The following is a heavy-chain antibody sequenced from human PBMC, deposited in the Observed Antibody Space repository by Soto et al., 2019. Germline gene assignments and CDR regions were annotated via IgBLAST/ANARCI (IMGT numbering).Heavy chain of an antibody. Sequence: QVQLQQWGAGLLKPSETLSLTCAVYGGSFSGYYWSWIRQPPGKGLEWIGEINHSGSTNYNPSLKRRVTISVDTSKNQFSLKLSSVTAADTAVYYCARAAFNSGGSCYGYWGQGTLVTVSS. V-gene: IGHV4-34*01. D-gene: IGHD2-15*01. CDR2: INHSGST. CDR1: GGSFSGYY. CDR3: ARAAFNSGGSCYGY. J-gene: IGHJ4*02.